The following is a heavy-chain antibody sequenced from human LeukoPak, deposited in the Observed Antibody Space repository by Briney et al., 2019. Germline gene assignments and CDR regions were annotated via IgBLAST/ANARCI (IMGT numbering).Heavy chain of an antibody. CDR3: ARVLGGYSGSLDY. J-gene: IGHJ4*02. Sequence: GGSLRLSCAASGFTFSSYAMHWVRQAPGKGLEWLPVISYDGSNKYYADSVKGRFTISRDNSKNTLYLQMNSLRAEDTAVYYCARVLGGYSGSLDYWGQGTLVTVSS. D-gene: IGHD1-26*01. V-gene: IGHV3-30-3*01. CDR1: GFTFSSYA. CDR2: ISYDGSNK.